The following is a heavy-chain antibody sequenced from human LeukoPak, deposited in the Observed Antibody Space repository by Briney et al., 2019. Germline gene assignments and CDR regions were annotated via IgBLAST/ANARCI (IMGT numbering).Heavy chain of an antibody. Sequence: ASVKVSCKASGGTFSSYAISWVRQAPGQGLEWMGGIIPIFGTANYAQKFQGRVTITADESTSTAYMELSSLRSEDTAVYYCARDRRNAFDIWGQGTMVTVSS. V-gene: IGHV1-69*13. CDR2: IIPIFGTA. CDR1: GGTFSSYA. J-gene: IGHJ3*02. CDR3: ARDRRNAFDI. D-gene: IGHD1-1*01.